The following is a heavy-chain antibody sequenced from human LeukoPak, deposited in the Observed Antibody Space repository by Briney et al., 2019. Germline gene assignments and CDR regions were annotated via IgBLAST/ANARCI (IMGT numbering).Heavy chain of an antibody. CDR2: ISGSGGST. CDR1: GFTFSSYA. V-gene: IGHV3-23*01. Sequence: GGSLRLSCAASGFTFSSYAMGWVRQAPGKGLEWLSAISGSGGSTYYADSVKGRFTISRDNSKNTLYLQMNSLRAEDTAVYYCAKIYPPRPVRPRTNWFDPWGQGTLVTVSS. J-gene: IGHJ5*02. CDR3: AKIYPPRPVRPRTNWFDP. D-gene: IGHD3-10*01.